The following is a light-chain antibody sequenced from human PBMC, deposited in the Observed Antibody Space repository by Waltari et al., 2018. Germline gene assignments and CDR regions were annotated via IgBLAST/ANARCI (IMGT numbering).Light chain of an antibody. CDR2: GAS. CDR1: QSVSSY. V-gene: IGKV3-11*01. CDR3: LQSSNWYT. J-gene: IGKJ2*01. Sequence: IVLTQSPATLSLSPGERATLSCRASQSVSSYLAWYQLKPGQAPRLLIYGASNRATGIPARFSGSASGTDFTLTINSLEPEDFAVYYCLQSSNWYTFGQGTKLEIK.